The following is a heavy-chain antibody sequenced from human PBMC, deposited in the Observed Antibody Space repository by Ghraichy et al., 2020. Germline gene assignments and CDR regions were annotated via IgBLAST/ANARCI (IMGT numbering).Heavy chain of an antibody. CDR2: IIPIFSTP. CDR3: VTDRV. Sequence: SVKGSCKASGGTFRNYAISWVRQAPGPGLEWMGRIIPIFSTPNYAQKFQGRVTITADESTSTAYMELSSLRSDDTAVYYSVTDRVWGQGTLVTVSS. V-gene: IGHV1-69*13. CDR1: GGTFRNYA. D-gene: IGHD3-10*01. J-gene: IGHJ4*02.